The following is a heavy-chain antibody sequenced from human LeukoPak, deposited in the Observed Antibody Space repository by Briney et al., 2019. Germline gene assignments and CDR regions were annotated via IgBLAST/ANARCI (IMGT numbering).Heavy chain of an antibody. J-gene: IGHJ6*03. CDR1: GGSISSYY. CDR3: ARVRDRGYSSSWYFDYYYYMDV. V-gene: IGHV4-59*01. D-gene: IGHD6-13*01. CDR2: IYYSGST. Sequence: PSETLSLTCTVSGGSISSYYWSWIRQPPGKGLESIGYIYYSGSTNYNPSLKSRVTISVDTSKNQFSLKLSSVTAADTAVYYCARVRDRGYSSSWYFDYYYYMDVWGKGTTVTVSS.